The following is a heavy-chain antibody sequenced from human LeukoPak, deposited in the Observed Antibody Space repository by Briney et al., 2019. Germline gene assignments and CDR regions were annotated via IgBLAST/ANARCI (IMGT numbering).Heavy chain of an antibody. Sequence: GGSLRLSCAASGFAFSSYRMNWVRQAPGKGLEWVSSISSSSSYIYYADSVKGRFTISRDNAKNSLYLQMNSLRAEDTAVYYCAELGITMIGGVWGKGTTVTISS. CDR2: ISSSSSYI. D-gene: IGHD3-10*02. J-gene: IGHJ6*04. V-gene: IGHV3-21*01. CDR1: GFAFSSYR. CDR3: AELGITMIGGV.